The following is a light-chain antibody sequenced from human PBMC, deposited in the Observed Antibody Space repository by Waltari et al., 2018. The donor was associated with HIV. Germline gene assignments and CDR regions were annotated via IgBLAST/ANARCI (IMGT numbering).Light chain of an antibody. CDR2: DAS. CDR3: QQRSNWPPRLT. Sequence: IVLTQSPATLSLSPGERATLSCRASQSVSSYLAWYQQKPGQAPRLLIYDASNRATGMPARFRGSGSGTDFTLTISSLVPEDFAVYYWQQRSNWPPRLTFGGGTKVEIK. CDR1: QSVSSY. V-gene: IGKV3-11*01. J-gene: IGKJ4*01.